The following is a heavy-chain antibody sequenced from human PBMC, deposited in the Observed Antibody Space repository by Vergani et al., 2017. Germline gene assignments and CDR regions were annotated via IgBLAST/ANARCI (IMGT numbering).Heavy chain of an antibody. V-gene: IGHV3-7*01. Sequence: EGQLVESGGDWVQRGGSLGLSCAASGFISSSYWMSWVRQAPGKGLVWVANVNQDGSEKYYVDSVRGRFTISRDNAKNSIYLQMNSLRAEDTAVYFCVRVPLIRRGSGNYGINNYHGMDVWGQGTTVIVSS. J-gene: IGHJ6*02. CDR1: GFISSSYW. CDR3: VRVPLIRRGSGNYGINNYHGMDV. D-gene: IGHD3-10*01. CDR2: VNQDGSEK.